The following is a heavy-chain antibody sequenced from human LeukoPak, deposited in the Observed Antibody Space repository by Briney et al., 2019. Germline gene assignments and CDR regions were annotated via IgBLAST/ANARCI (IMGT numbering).Heavy chain of an antibody. D-gene: IGHD3-16*01. CDR2: IYSGGST. J-gene: IGHJ4*02. Sequence: PGGSLRLSCAASGFTFSSYGMNRVRQAPGKGLEWVSVIYSGGSTYHADSVKGRFTISRHNSKNTLYLQMNSLRAEDTAVYYCARDASKGGYFDYWGQGTLVTVSS. V-gene: IGHV3-53*04. CDR1: GFTFSSYG. CDR3: ARDASKGGYFDY.